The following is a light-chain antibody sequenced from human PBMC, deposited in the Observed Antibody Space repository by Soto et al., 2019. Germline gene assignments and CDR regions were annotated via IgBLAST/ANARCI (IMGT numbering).Light chain of an antibody. Sequence: QSALTQPASVSGSPGQSITISCTGTSSDVGGYNYVSWYQQHPGKAPKLMIYDVRNRASGASNRFSGSKSGNTASLTISGLQAEDEADYHCTSYTSSSTLYVFGTGTKVTVL. V-gene: IGLV2-14*01. CDR2: DVR. CDR1: SSDVGGYNY. CDR3: TSYTSSSTLYV. J-gene: IGLJ1*01.